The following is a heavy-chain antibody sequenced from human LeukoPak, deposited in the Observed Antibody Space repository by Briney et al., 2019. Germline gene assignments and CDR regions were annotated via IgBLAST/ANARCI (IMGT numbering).Heavy chain of an antibody. V-gene: IGHV3-74*01. CDR3: ARDRATYMDV. J-gene: IGHJ6*03. D-gene: IGHD1-26*01. Sequence: GGSLRLSCAASGFTFSNYWMHWVRQAPGKGLVWVSRINNDGSNTVYVDSVKGRFTISRDNAKNSLYLQMNSLRAEDTAVYYCARDRATYMDVWGKGTTVTVSS. CDR2: INNDGSNT. CDR1: GFTFSNYW.